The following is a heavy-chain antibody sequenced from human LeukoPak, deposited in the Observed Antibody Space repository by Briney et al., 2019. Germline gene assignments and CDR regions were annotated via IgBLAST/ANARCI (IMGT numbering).Heavy chain of an antibody. CDR3: AKVFPPLPGIAVAGKGYYFDY. D-gene: IGHD6-19*01. CDR1: GFTFSTTA. J-gene: IGHJ4*02. Sequence: GGSLRLSCAASGFTFSTTAMGWVRQAPGKGLEWLSVISGSGDNTVMSGSGENTYYADSVKGRFTISRDNSKNTLYLQMNSLRAEDTAVYYCAKVFPPLPGIAVAGKGYYFDYWGQGTLVTVSS. V-gene: IGHV3-23*01. CDR2: ISGSGDNTVMSGSGENT.